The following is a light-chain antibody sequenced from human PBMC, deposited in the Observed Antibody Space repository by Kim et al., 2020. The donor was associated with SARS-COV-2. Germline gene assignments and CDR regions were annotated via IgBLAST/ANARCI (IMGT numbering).Light chain of an antibody. CDR1: SLRSYY. Sequence: VAVGQTVRITCQGDSLRSYYATWYQQKAGQAPIPVIYGKDNRPSGIPDRFSGSSSGNTASLTITGAQAEDEADYYCNSRDSNDNVVFGGGTSLTVL. V-gene: IGLV3-19*01. CDR2: GKD. J-gene: IGLJ2*01. CDR3: NSRDSNDNVV.